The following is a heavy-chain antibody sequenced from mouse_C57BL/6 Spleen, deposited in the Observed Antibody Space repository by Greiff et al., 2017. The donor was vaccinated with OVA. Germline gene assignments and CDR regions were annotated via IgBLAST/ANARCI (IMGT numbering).Heavy chain of an antibody. D-gene: IGHD1-1*01. Sequence: VQLKESGPELVKPGASVKMSCKASGYTFTDYNMHWVKQSHGKSLEWIGYINPNNGGTSYNQKFKGKATLTVNKSSSTAYMELRSLTSEDSAVYYCARVEYYGSSPFAYWGQGTLVTVSA. J-gene: IGHJ3*01. CDR2: INPNNGGT. CDR1: GYTFTDYN. V-gene: IGHV1-22*01. CDR3: ARVEYYGSSPFAY.